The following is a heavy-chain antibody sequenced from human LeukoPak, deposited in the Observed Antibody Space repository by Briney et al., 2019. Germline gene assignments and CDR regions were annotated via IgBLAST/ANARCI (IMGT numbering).Heavy chain of an antibody. J-gene: IGHJ4*02. CDR1: GFTFSSYG. Sequence: GGSLRLSCAASGFTFSSYGMHWVRQAPGKGLEWVSSISGSGGTTYYADSVKGRFTISRVNSKNTLYLEMNSLRAEDTAVYYCAKDVARYCSGGTCPNYFDYWGQGTLVTVSS. CDR2: ISGSGGTT. D-gene: IGHD2-15*01. CDR3: AKDVARYCSGGTCPNYFDY. V-gene: IGHV3-23*01.